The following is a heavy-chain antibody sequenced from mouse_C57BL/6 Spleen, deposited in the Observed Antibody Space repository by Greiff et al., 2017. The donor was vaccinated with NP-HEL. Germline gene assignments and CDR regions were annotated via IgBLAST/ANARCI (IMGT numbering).Heavy chain of an antibody. J-gene: IGHJ4*01. CDR2: IWSGGST. D-gene: IGHD1-1*01. Sequence: QVQLKQSGPGLVQPSQSLSITCTVSGFSLTSYGVHWVRQSTGKGLEWLGVIWSGGSTDYNAAFISRLSISKDNSKSQVFFKMNSLQADDTAIYCCARGGTVVPLAMDYWGQGTSVTVSS. V-gene: IGHV2-2*01. CDR1: GFSLTSYG. CDR3: ARGGTVVPLAMDY.